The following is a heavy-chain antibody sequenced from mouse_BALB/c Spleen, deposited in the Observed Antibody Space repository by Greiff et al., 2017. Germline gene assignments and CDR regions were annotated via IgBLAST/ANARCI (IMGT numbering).Heavy chain of an antibody. CDR1: GYNFTSYW. Sequence: VQLQQPGAELVKPGTSVKLSCKASGYNFTSYWINWVKLRPGQGLEWIGDIYPGSGSTNYNEKFKSKATLTVDTSSSTAYMQLSSLASEDSALYYCARRDWDDEVDYWGQGTSVTVSS. CDR3: ARRDWDDEVDY. CDR2: IYPGSGST. D-gene: IGHD4-1*01. J-gene: IGHJ4*01. V-gene: IGHV1-55*01.